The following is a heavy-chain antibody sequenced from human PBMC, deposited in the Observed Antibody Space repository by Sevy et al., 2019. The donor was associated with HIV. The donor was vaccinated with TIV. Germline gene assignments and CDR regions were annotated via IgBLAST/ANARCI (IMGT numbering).Heavy chain of an antibody. V-gene: IGHV3-30*02. D-gene: IGHD6-25*01. CDR1: GFRFNNFG. Sequence: GGSLRLSCAASGFRFNNFGMYWVRQAPGKGLEGVAFIRYDGINKYYVDSVKGRSTISRDNSKDTLYLEMKSLRLEDTAIYYCAKGGSGGIAHYGMDVWGQGTTVTVSS. J-gene: IGHJ6*02. CDR2: IRYDGINK. CDR3: AKGGSGGIAHYGMDV.